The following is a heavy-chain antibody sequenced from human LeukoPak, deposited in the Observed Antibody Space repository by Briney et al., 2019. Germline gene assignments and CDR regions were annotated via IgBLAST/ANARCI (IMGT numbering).Heavy chain of an antibody. J-gene: IGHJ5*02. CDR1: GASVTIGGFY. Sequence: ETLSLTCTVSGASVTIGGFYWGWLRQSPGKGLQWIATVYYTGSTYYNPSLKSRVTISIDTSKNQFSLNLRSLIAADTAVYYCARHSGSGSLSRPFDPWGRGTLVTVSS. V-gene: IGHV4-39*01. CDR2: VYYTGST. CDR3: ARHSGSGSLSRPFDP. D-gene: IGHD3-10*01.